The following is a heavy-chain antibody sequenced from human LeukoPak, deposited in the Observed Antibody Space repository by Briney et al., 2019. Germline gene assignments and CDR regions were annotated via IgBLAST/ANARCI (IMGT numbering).Heavy chain of an antibody. J-gene: IGHJ4*02. V-gene: IGHV3-9*01. Sequence: GGSLRLSCAASGFTFDDYAMHWVRQAPGKGLEWVSGVSWNSGSTAYADSVKGRFTISRDNAKNSLYLQMNSLRAEDTALYYCARDIGMATIIVGFDYWGQGTLVTVSS. CDR2: VSWNSGST. D-gene: IGHD5-24*01. CDR3: ARDIGMATIIVGFDY. CDR1: GFTFDDYA.